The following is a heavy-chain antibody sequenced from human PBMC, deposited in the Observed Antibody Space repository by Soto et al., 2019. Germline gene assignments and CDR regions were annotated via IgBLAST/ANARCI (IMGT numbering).Heavy chain of an antibody. V-gene: IGHV3-66*01. CDR2: IYSDGST. Sequence: GGSLRLSCAVSGFTVSSNYMTWVRQAPGKGLAWVSVIYSDGSTDYADSVKGRFTISRDNAKNSLYLQMNSLRAEDTAVYYCARGAPPDDYWGQGTLVTVSS. CDR3: ARGAPPDDY. CDR1: GFTVSSNY. J-gene: IGHJ4*02.